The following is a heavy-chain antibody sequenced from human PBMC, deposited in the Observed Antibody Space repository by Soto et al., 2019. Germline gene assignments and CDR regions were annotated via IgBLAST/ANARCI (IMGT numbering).Heavy chain of an antibody. CDR2: IVTGGDT. Sequence: EVQLVESGGGLVQPGGSLRLSCAASGFTFSSYDMHWVRQATGKGLEWVSAIVTGGDTYYPGSVKGRFTISRENAKNSLYLLMSRLRDGDTAEYYCARAGYCYGTGTYYYYGMDVWGQGTTVTVSS. V-gene: IGHV3-13*01. CDR1: GFTFSSYD. CDR3: ARAGYCYGTGTYYYYGMDV. D-gene: IGHD5-18*01. J-gene: IGHJ6*02.